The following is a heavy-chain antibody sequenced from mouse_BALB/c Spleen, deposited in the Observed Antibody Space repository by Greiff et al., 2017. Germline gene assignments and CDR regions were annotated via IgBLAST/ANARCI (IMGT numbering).Heavy chain of an antibody. CDR1: GFTFSSYT. D-gene: IGHD2-1*01. CDR3: TREDGNYVNY. Sequence: DVKLVESGGGLVKPGGSLKLSCAASGFTFSSYTMSWVRQTPEKRLEWVATISSGGSYTYYPDSVKGRFTISRDNAKNTLYLQMSSLKSEDTAMYYCTREDGNYVNYWGQGTTLTVSS. J-gene: IGHJ2*01. V-gene: IGHV5-6-4*01. CDR2: ISSGGSYT.